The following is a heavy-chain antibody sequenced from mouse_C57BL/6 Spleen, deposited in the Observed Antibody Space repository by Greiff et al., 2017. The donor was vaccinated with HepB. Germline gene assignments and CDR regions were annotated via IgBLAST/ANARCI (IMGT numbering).Heavy chain of an antibody. V-gene: IGHV1-50*01. Sequence: VKLQQPGAELVKPGASVKLSCKASGYTFTSYWMQWVKQRPGQGLEWIGEIDPSDSYTNYNQKFKGKATLTVDTSSSTAYMQLSSLTSEDSAVYYCARKGAYSAYWGQGTLVTVSA. J-gene: IGHJ3*01. CDR3: ARKGAYSAY. CDR2: IDPSDSYT. D-gene: IGHD2-10*01. CDR1: GYTFTSYW.